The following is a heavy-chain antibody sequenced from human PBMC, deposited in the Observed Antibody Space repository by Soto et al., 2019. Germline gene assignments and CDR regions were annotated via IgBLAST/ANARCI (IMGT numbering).Heavy chain of an antibody. CDR2: IKQDGSET. J-gene: IGHJ4*02. D-gene: IGHD1-1*01. Sequence: EVQLVDSGGGLVQPGGSLRLSCAASGFTFSTYWMSWVRQAPGKGLEWVANIKQDGSETYYVDSVKGRFTISRDNAKNALYLQMNSLRAEDTAVYYWATDSGTSDYWGQGTLVTVSS. CDR1: GFTFSTYW. V-gene: IGHV3-7*01. CDR3: ATDSGTSDY.